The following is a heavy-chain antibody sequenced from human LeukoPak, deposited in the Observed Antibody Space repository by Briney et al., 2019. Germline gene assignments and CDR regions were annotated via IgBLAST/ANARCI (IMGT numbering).Heavy chain of an antibody. CDR3: ARHDNYPGFGRGFDP. J-gene: IGHJ5*02. V-gene: IGHV4-59*08. Sequence: SETLSLTCSVSGDSMSGYYWGWIRQPPGRGLEWIGYMFYSGTTSYNPSLKSRVTLSTDTSKNHFSLKLSSVTAADTGVYYCARHDNYPGFGRGFDPWGQGFLVTVTS. D-gene: IGHD1-14*01. CDR1: GDSMSGYY. CDR2: MFYSGTT.